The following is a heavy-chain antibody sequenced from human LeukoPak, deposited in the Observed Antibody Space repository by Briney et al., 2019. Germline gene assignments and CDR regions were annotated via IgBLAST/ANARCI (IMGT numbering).Heavy chain of an antibody. CDR1: GFTFSDYG. J-gene: IGHJ6*03. CDR3: AKDQRGGNGGGCYYYYYMDV. D-gene: IGHD4-23*01. Sequence: PGGSLRLSCAASGFTFSDYGMNWVRQTPGKGLEWVSAIGGRGGSAYYADSVKGRFTISRDNSKNTLYLQMNSLRAEDTAVYYCAKDQRGGNGGGCYYYYYMDVWGKGTTVTISS. CDR2: IGGRGGSA. V-gene: IGHV3-23*01.